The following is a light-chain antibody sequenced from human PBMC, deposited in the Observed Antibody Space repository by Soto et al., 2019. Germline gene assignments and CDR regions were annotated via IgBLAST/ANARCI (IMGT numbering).Light chain of an antibody. Sequence: ENVLTQSPGTLSYSPWQRATLSFRASQSVGTYLAWYQHKPGQAPRLLIFDASKRATGIPARFSGSGSGTDFTLTISSLEPEDFAVYYCQQYGSSGTFGQGTNVDIK. J-gene: IGKJ1*01. CDR1: QSVGTY. CDR2: DAS. V-gene: IGKV3-11*01. CDR3: QQYGSSGT.